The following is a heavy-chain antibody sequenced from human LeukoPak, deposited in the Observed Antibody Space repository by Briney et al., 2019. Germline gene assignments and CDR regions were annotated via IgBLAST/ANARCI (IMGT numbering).Heavy chain of an antibody. CDR2: ISYDGSNK. Sequence: GGSLRLSCVASGFSFSDSVIHWVRQAPGKGLEWVAVISYDGSNKYYADSVKGRFTISRDNSKNTLYLQMNSLRAEDTAVYYCAKLEMATTYWGQGTLVTVSS. V-gene: IGHV3-30*18. J-gene: IGHJ4*02. CDR3: AKLEMATTY. D-gene: IGHD5-24*01. CDR1: GFSFSDSV.